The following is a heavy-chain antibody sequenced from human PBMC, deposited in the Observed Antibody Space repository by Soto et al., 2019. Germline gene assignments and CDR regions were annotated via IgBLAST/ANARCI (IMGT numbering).Heavy chain of an antibody. CDR1: GYTFTSYG. CDR3: ARDIVLVAAYYYYYYGMDV. CDR2: ISAYNGKT. Sequence: QVQLVQSGAEVKKPGASVKVSCKASGYTFTSYGISWVRQAPGQGLEWMGWISAYNGKTNYAQKLQGRVTMTTDTATSTAYMELRSLRSDDTAVYYCARDIVLVAAYYYYYYGMDVWGQGTTVTVCS. J-gene: IGHJ6*02. V-gene: IGHV1-18*01. D-gene: IGHD2-2*01.